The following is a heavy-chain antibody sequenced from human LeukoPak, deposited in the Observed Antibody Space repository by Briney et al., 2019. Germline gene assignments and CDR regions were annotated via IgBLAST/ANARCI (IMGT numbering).Heavy chain of an antibody. D-gene: IGHD5-12*01. CDR1: GGSFSGYY. CDR2: INHSGST. V-gene: IGHV4-34*01. J-gene: IGHJ4*02. CDR3: ARGRDIVATLGFDY. Sequence: SEALSLTCAVYGGSFSGYYWSWIRQLPGKGLEWIGEINHSGSTNYNPSLKSRVTISVDTSKNQFSLKLSSVTAADTAVYYCARGRDIVATLGFDYWGQGTLVTVSS.